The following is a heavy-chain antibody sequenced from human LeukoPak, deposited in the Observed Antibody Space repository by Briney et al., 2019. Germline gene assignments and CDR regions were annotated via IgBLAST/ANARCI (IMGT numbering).Heavy chain of an antibody. V-gene: IGHV3-64*01. Sequence: GGSLRLSCAASGFTLSSYSMHWVRQAPGKGLEFVSAISRNGRNTYYANSVKGRFTISRDISKNTLYLQMNSLRAEDTAVYYCARGGSYLSAFDIWGQGTMVTVSS. CDR3: ARGGSYLSAFDI. CDR1: GFTLSSYS. J-gene: IGHJ3*02. D-gene: IGHD1-26*01. CDR2: ISRNGRNT.